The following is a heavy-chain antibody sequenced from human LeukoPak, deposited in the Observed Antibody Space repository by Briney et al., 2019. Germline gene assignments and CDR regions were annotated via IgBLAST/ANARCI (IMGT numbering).Heavy chain of an antibody. D-gene: IGHD2-8*02. CDR2: IWYDGSNK. V-gene: IGHV3-33*03. J-gene: IGHJ4*02. CDR1: GFTSSSYG. Sequence: GGSLRLSCAASGFTSSSYGMHWVRQAPGKGLEWVAVIWYDGSNKYYADSVKGRFTISRDNARNSLYLRMNSLRVEDTAVYYCATDRGWRTGGYYLYYFEYWGPGTLVTVSS. CDR3: ATDRGWRTGGYYLYYFEY.